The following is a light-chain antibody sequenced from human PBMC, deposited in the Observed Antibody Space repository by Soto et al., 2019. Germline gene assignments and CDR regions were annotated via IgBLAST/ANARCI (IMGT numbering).Light chain of an antibody. J-gene: IGLJ2*01. V-gene: IGLV2-8*01. CDR2: EVS. CDR1: SSDIGVYNY. Sequence: QSVLTQPPSASGFPGQSVTISCTGSSSDIGVYNYVSWYQHHPGKAPKLLIYEVSQRPSGVPDRFSGSKSGSTASLTVSGLQAEDATDYNCRSYAGTNNPVIFGGGTKLTVL. CDR3: RSYAGTNNPVI.